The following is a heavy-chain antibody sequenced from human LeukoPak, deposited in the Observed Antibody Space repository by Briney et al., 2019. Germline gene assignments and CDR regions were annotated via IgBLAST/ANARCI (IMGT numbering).Heavy chain of an antibody. V-gene: IGHV1-18*01. D-gene: IGHD3-3*01. Sequence: ASVKVSCKASGYTFTSYGISWVRQAPGQGLEWMGWISAYNGNTNYAQKLQGRVTMTTDTSTSTAYMELRSLGPDDTAVYYCARDDGIETRITIFGVEKHDWFDPWGQGTLVTVSS. J-gene: IGHJ5*02. CDR2: ISAYNGNT. CDR1: GYTFTSYG. CDR3: ARDDGIETRITIFGVEKHDWFDP.